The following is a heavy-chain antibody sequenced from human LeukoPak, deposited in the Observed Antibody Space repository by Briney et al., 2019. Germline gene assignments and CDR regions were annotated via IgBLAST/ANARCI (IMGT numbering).Heavy chain of an antibody. D-gene: IGHD3-22*01. J-gene: IGHJ4*02. CDR2: ITITGDST. CDR1: GFTFSHYA. V-gene: IGHV3-23*01. CDR3: AKCDRSDWQIFDY. Sequence: GGSLRLSCAASGFTFSHYAMSWVRQTPGKGLEWVSGITITGDSTYYLDSVRGRFTISRDDSRNTLYLQMNSLRAEDTAIYYCAKCDRSDWQIFDYWGQGTLVTVSS.